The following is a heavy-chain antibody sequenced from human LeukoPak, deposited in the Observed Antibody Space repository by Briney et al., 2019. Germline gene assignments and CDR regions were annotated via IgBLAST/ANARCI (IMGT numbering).Heavy chain of an antibody. V-gene: IGHV3-23*01. Sequence: GGSLRLSCAASGFTFSSYAMSWVRQAPGKGLEWVSAISGSGGSTYYADSVKGRFTISRDNSKNTLYLQMNSLRAEGTAVYYCAKGRCSGGSCYSRGFDYWGQGTLVTVSS. CDR3: AKGRCSGGSCYSRGFDY. J-gene: IGHJ4*02. CDR2: ISGSGGST. CDR1: GFTFSSYA. D-gene: IGHD2-15*01.